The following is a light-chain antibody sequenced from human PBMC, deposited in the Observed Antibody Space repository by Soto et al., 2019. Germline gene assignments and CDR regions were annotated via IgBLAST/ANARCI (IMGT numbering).Light chain of an antibody. V-gene: IGKV3-20*01. Sequence: EIVLTQSPGTLSLSPGERATLSCRASQSVSSSYLAWYQQKPGQAPRLLIYRTSIRATGIPDRVSGSGSGTDFTLTISSLEPEDFAVYGCQQYDSSTRTFGQGTKVEIK. CDR3: QQYDSSTRT. J-gene: IGKJ1*01. CDR2: RTS. CDR1: QSVSSSY.